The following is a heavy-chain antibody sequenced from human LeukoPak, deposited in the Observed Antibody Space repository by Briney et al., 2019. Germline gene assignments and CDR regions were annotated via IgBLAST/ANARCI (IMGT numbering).Heavy chain of an antibody. CDR2: IYSGGST. CDR1: GFTFSSYE. CDR3: ARGYQRPDY. J-gene: IGHJ4*02. D-gene: IGHD2-2*01. Sequence: GGSLRLSCAASGFTFSSYEMNWVRQAPGKGLEWVSVIYSGGSTYYADSVKGRFTISRDNSKNTLYLQMNSLRAEDTAVYYCARGYQRPDYWGQGTLITVSS. V-gene: IGHV3-66*02.